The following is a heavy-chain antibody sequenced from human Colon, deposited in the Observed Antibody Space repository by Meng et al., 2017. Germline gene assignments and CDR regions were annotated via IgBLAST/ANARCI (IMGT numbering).Heavy chain of an antibody. CDR2: MNTNSGNK. J-gene: IGHJ4*02. CDR3: ARGLYPTTPAQLVD. V-gene: IGHV1-8*01. Sequence: QVQLVQSGAEVKKPGASVQVYCKASGYTFTSYDIDWVRQAAGQGLEWIGWMNTNSGNKDYAWNVQGRVTLTSDTSLTTAYMELSSLRPEDTAVYYCARGLYPTTPAQLVDWGQGTLVTVSS. D-gene: IGHD1-14*01. CDR1: GYTFTSYD.